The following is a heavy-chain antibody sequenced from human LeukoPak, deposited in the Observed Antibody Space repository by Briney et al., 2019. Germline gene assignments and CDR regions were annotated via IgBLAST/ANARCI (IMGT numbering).Heavy chain of an antibody. J-gene: IGHJ4*02. D-gene: IGHD7-27*01. Sequence: SQTLSLTCTVSGGSISSGDYYWSWIRQPPGKGLEWIGYIYYSGSTYYNPSLKSRVTISVDTSKNQFSLKLSSATAADPAVYYRARRINSGSPFDYRGQGTLVTVSS. V-gene: IGHV4-30-4*08. CDR3: ARRINSGSPFDY. CDR2: IYYSGST. CDR1: GGSISSGDYY.